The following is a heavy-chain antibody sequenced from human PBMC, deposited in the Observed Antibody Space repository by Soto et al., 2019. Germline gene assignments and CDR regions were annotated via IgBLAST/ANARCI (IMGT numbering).Heavy chain of an antibody. CDR1: GFTFSSYA. CDR3: ARGGFYGMDV. D-gene: IGHD3-16*01. J-gene: IGHJ6*02. V-gene: IGHV3-48*01. Sequence: ETLSLSCAASGFTFSSYAMHWVRQAPGKGLEWVSYISSSSSTIFYTDSVKGRFTISRDNAKNSLYLQMNSLRAEDTAVYYCARGGFYGMDVWGQGTTVTVSS. CDR2: ISSSSSTI.